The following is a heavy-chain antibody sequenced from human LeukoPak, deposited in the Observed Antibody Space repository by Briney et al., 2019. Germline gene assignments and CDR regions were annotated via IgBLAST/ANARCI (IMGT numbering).Heavy chain of an antibody. CDR3: AKVPYYYDSSGPHGRDAFDI. J-gene: IGHJ3*02. CDR2: ISGSGSST. CDR1: GFTFSSYG. Sequence: PGGSLRLSCAASGFTFSSYGMHWVRQAPGKGLEWVSAISGSGSSTYYADSVKGRFTISRDNSKNTLYLQMNSLRAEDTAVYYCAKVPYYYDSSGPHGRDAFDIWGQGTMVTVSS. V-gene: IGHV3-23*01. D-gene: IGHD3-22*01.